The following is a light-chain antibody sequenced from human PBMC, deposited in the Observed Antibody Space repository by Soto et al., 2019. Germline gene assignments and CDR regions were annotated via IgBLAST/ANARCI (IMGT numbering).Light chain of an antibody. CDR3: QQSYNTPRT. CDR1: QTISNY. CDR2: SAS. Sequence: IHMAQSTSSLPASLRVIDKITCRTSQTISNYLNWYQQKPGKAPTLLIYSASSLQSGVPSRFSGSGSGTDFTLTISSLQPEYFAAYYCQQSYNTPRTFGRGTKVDIK. V-gene: IGKV1-39*01. J-gene: IGKJ1*01.